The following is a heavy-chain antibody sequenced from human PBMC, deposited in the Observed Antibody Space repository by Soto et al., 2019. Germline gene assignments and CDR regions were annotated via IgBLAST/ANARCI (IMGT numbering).Heavy chain of an antibody. V-gene: IGHV3-23*01. CDR1: GFTFTTYA. J-gene: IGHJ4*02. CDR3: AKLRTGSCYSAFEG. Sequence: EVQLLESGGGLVQPGGSLRLSCAASGFTFTTYAMSWVRQAPGKGLEWVSGICGNSGSTYYAESVKGRFTISRDISKNTLHLQMNSLRAEDTAIYYCAKLRTGSCYSAFEGWGQGTLVTVSS. CDR2: ICGNSGST. D-gene: IGHD2-15*01.